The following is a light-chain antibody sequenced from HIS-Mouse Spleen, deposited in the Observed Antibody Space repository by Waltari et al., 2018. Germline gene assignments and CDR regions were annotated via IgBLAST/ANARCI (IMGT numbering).Light chain of an antibody. CDR1: SSDVGGYNY. Sequence: QSALTQPASVSGSPGQSITISCTGTSSDVGGYNYVSWYQQHPGKAPKLMIYEVGNRPSGVSNRFSGSKSGTSASLAITGLQAEDEADYYCQSYDSSLSGSRVFGGGTKLTVL. J-gene: IGLJ3*02. V-gene: IGLV2-14*01. CDR2: EVG. CDR3: QSYDSSLSGSRV.